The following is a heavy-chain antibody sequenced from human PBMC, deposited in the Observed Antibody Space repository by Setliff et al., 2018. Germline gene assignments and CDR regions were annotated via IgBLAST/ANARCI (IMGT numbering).Heavy chain of an antibody. CDR3: ARGRLLYVGDSHYFDI. CDR1: GDSLPSGPYY. CDR2: IYSEGTT. Sequence: SETLSLTCTVSGDSLPSGPYYWTWVRQPAGKGLEWIGHIYSEGTTNYSPSLRSRVTISPDTSKNQFSLQLNSVTATDTAVYYCARGRLLYVGDSHYFDIWGQGTLVTVSS. V-gene: IGHV4-61*09. D-gene: IGHD4-17*01. J-gene: IGHJ4*02.